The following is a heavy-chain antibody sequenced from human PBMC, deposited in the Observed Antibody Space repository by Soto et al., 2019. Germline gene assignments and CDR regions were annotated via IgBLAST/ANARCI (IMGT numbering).Heavy chain of an antibody. CDR1: GFTFRSYA. CDR3: AKKGPPRDAFDI. Sequence: EVQLLESGGGLVQPGGSLRLSCAVSGFTFRSYAMSCVRQAPGKGPEWVSVISAGGSNTYYAESVKGRFTISRDNSKNTLYLQMNSLRDEDTAVYYCAKKGPPRDAFDIWGQGTMVTVST. CDR2: ISAGGSNT. J-gene: IGHJ3*02. V-gene: IGHV3-23*01.